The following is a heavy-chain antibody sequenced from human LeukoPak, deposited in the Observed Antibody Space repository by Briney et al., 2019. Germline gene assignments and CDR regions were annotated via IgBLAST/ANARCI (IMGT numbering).Heavy chain of an antibody. D-gene: IGHD3-16*01. Sequence: PSETLSLTCAVSGYSISSGYYWGWIRQPPGKGLEWIGSIDGGGSTYYNPSLKSRVTISVDTSKNQFSLKLSSVTAADTAVYYCAREGGLNWFDPWGQGTLVTVSS. CDR3: AREGGLNWFDP. J-gene: IGHJ5*02. V-gene: IGHV4-38-2*02. CDR2: IDGGGST. CDR1: GYSISSGYY.